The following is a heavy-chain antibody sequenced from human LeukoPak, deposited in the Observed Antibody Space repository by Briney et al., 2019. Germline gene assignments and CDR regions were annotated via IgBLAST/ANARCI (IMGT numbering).Heavy chain of an antibody. Sequence: GRSLRLSCAASGFTFSSYAMHWVRQAPGKGLEWVAVISYDGSNKYYADSVKGRFTISRDNAKNSLYLQMSNLRAEDTAVYFCARGGGLDVWGQGATVTVSS. CDR3: ARGGGLDV. CDR2: ISYDGSNK. CDR1: GFTFSSYA. J-gene: IGHJ6*02. V-gene: IGHV3-30-3*01. D-gene: IGHD3-16*01.